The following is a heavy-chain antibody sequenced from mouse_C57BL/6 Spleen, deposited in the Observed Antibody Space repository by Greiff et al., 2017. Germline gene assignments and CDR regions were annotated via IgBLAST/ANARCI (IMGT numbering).Heavy chain of an antibody. V-gene: IGHV1-69*01. CDR3: ASQQLRLQGDYAMDY. D-gene: IGHD3-2*02. Sequence: QVQLQQPGAELVMPGASVKLSCKASGYTFTSYWMHWVKQRPGQGLEWIGEIDPSDSYTNYNQKFKGKSTLTVDKSSSTAYMQLSSLTSEDSAVYYCASQQLRLQGDYAMDYWGQGTSVTVAS. CDR1: GYTFTSYW. CDR2: IDPSDSYT. J-gene: IGHJ4*01.